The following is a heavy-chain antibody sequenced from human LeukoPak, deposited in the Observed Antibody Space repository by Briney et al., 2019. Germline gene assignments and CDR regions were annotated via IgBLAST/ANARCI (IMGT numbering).Heavy chain of an antibody. V-gene: IGHV1-46*01. CDR1: GYTFTSYY. J-gene: IGHJ6*02. Sequence: ASVKVSCKASGYTFTSYYIHWVRQAPGQGLEWMGIINPSGGSTNYAQDFQGRVTMTRDTSTSTVYMELSSLRSEDTAVYYCATAGYCSGGSCYSSYYYGMDVWGQGTTVTVSS. CDR3: ATAGYCSGGSCYSSYYYGMDV. CDR2: INPSGGST. D-gene: IGHD2-15*01.